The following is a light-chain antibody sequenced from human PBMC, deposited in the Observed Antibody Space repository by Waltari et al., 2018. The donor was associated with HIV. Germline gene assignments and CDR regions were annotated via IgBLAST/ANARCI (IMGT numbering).Light chain of an antibody. Sequence: QSVLTQPPSVSGAPGQRVTISCTGRSSNIRAGYDGHWYQQLPGTAPKLLIYGNSNRPSGVPDRFSGSKSGTSASLAITGLQAEDEADYYCQSYDSSLSGWVFGGGTKLTVL. CDR2: GNS. J-gene: IGLJ3*02. V-gene: IGLV1-40*01. CDR3: QSYDSSLSGWV. CDR1: SSNIRAGYD.